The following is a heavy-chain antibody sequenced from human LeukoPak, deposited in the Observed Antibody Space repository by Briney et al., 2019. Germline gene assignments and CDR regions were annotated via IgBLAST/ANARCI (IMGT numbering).Heavy chain of an antibody. CDR1: GGTFSSYA. CDR3: AIRYSSSWYYFDY. D-gene: IGHD6-13*01. CDR2: IIPIFGTA. J-gene: IGHJ4*02. V-gene: IGHV1-69*13. Sequence: ASVKVSCKASGGTFSSYAISWVRQAPGQGLEWMGGIIPIFGTANYAQKFQGRVTITADESTSTAYMELSSLRPEDTAVYYCAIRYSSSWYYFDYWGQGTLVTVSS.